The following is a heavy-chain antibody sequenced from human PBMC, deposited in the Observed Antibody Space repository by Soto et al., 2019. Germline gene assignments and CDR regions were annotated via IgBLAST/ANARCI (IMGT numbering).Heavy chain of an antibody. V-gene: IGHV4-39*01. CDR1: GGSISSSSYY. Sequence: SETLSLTCIVSGGSISSSSYYWGWIRQPPGKGLEWIGSIYYSGSTSYIPSLKSRVTISVDTSKNQFSLKLTSVTAADTAVYYCASLDLGSGSLDSRAQRTLVTGSS. CDR2: IYYSGST. J-gene: IGHJ4*02. D-gene: IGHD3-3*01. CDR3: ASLDLGSGSLDS.